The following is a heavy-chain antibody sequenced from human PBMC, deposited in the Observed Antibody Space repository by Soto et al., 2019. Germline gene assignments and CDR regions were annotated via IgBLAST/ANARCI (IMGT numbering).Heavy chain of an antibody. J-gene: IGHJ4*02. Sequence: ASAKVSCKASGYTFTSYGISWVRQAPGQGLEWKGWISAYNGNTNYAQNLQGRVTMTTDTSTSTAYMELRSLRSDDTAVYYCARYGQYYYDSSGYFYWGQGTLVTVSS. CDR3: ARYGQYYYDSSGYFY. V-gene: IGHV1-18*01. D-gene: IGHD3-22*01. CDR1: GYTFTSYG. CDR2: ISAYNGNT.